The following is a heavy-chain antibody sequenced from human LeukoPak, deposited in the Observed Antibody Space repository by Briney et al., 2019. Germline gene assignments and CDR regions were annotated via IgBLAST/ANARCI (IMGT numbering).Heavy chain of an antibody. D-gene: IGHD6-13*01. CDR1: GYTLTELS. CDR3: ATDAAGTPYYFDY. V-gene: IGHV1-24*01. J-gene: IGHJ4*02. Sequence: ASVKVSCKVSGYTLTELSMHWVRQAPGKGLEWMGGFDPEDGETIYAQKFQGRVTMTEDTSTDTAYMELSSLGSEDTAVYYCATDAAGTPYYFDYWGQGTLVTVSS. CDR2: FDPEDGET.